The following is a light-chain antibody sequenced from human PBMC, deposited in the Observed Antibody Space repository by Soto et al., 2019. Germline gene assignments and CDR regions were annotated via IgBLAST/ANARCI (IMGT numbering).Light chain of an antibody. CDR2: GTS. J-gene: IGKJ5*01. Sequence: GTLSLSRGERATLSCRASERIYSAYLGWYQQKPGQAPRLLIYGTSSRATGIPDRLSGSGSGTDFTLTISRLEPEDFAVYYCQQYGNSPITFGQGTRLEIK. CDR1: ERIYSAY. V-gene: IGKV3-20*01. CDR3: QQYGNSPIT.